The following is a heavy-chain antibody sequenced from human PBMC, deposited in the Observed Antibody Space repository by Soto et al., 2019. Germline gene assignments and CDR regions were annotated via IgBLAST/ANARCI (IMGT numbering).Heavy chain of an antibody. CDR3: ARGPPGDSGYDIGWFDP. V-gene: IGHV4-59*01. J-gene: IGHJ5*02. CDR2: IYYSGST. D-gene: IGHD5-12*01. CDR1: GGSISSYY. Sequence: SETLSLTCTVSGGSISSYYWSWIRQPPGKGLEWIGYIYYSGSTNYNPSLKSRVTISVDTSKNRFSLKLSSVTAADTAVYYCARGPPGDSGYDIGWFDPWGQGTLVTVSS.